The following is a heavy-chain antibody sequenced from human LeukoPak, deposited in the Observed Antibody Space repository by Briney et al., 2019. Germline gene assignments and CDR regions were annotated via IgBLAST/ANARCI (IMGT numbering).Heavy chain of an antibody. V-gene: IGHV3-43*02. D-gene: IGHD1-26*01. CDR2: ISGDGGGT. Sequence: GGSLRLSCAASGLTFDDYAMHWVRQAPGKGLEWVSLISGDGGGTFYADSVKGRFTISRDNSRNSLYLQMNSLRTEDTAFYYCAKDLNGVVGASIDWGQGTLVTVSS. J-gene: IGHJ4*02. CDR1: GLTFDDYA. CDR3: AKDLNGVVGASID.